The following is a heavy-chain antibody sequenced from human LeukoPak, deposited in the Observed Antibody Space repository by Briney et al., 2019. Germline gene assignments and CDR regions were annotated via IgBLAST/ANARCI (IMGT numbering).Heavy chain of an antibody. V-gene: IGHV1-2*02. CDR1: GYTFTDYD. CDR2: INPNNGGT. Sequence: ASVTVSCKASGYTFTDYDMHWVRQAPGQGLEWMGWINPNNGGTNYAQKFQGRVSMTRDTSISTAYMELSRLRSDDTAVYYCARERGQQVRFDPWGQGTLVTVSS. CDR3: ARERGQQVRFDP. J-gene: IGHJ5*02. D-gene: IGHD6-13*01.